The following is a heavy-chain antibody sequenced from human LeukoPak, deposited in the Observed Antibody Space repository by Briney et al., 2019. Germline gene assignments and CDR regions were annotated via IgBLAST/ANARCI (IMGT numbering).Heavy chain of an antibody. Sequence: GGSLRLSCAASGFTFSYYYMSGVRQAPGKGLEWVSVIYSGGSTYYADSVKGRFTISRDNSKNTLYLQMNSLRAEDTAVYYCARGGPAAGRFDYWGQGTLVTVSS. D-gene: IGHD6-13*01. CDR3: ARGGPAAGRFDY. CDR1: GFTFSYYY. CDR2: IYSGGST. J-gene: IGHJ4*02. V-gene: IGHV3-66*01.